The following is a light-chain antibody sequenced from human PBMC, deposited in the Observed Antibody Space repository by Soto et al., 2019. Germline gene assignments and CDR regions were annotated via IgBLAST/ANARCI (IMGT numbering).Light chain of an antibody. CDR2: WAS. J-gene: IGKJ2*01. CDR1: QSVLYSSNNKNY. CDR3: QQYYSSPQT. Sequence: DIVMTQSPDSLAVSLGERATINCKSSQSVLYSSNNKNYLAWYQQKPGQPPKLLIYWASTRESGVPDRFSGSGSGTDFSLTISSLQAADVAVYYCQQYYSSPQTFCQGTKLEIK. V-gene: IGKV4-1*01.